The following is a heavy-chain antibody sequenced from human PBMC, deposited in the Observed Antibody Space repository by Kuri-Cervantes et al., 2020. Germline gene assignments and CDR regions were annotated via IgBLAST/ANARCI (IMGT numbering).Heavy chain of an antibody. CDR3: ARDNGYYGSGRSDY. CDR2: ISWNSDSI. J-gene: IGHJ4*02. D-gene: IGHD3-10*01. Sequence: SLKISCAASGFTFDDYAMHWVRQAPGKGLEWVSGISWNSDSIGYADSVKGRFTISRDNAKNSLYLQMNSLRTEDTAVYYCARDNGYYGSGRSDYWGQGTLVTVSS. V-gene: IGHV3-9*01. CDR1: GFTFDDYA.